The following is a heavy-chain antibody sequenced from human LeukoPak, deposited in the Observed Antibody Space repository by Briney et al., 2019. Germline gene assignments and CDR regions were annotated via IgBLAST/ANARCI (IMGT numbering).Heavy chain of an antibody. CDR2: ISYDGSNK. J-gene: IGHJ6*02. Sequence: GRSLRLSCAASGFTFSSYAMHWVRQAPGKGLEWVAVISYDGSNKYYADSVKGRFTMSRDNAKNSLYLEMSSLRAEDTALYHCARGGCSGGSTCYSDYYYYGLDVWGQGTTVTVSS. V-gene: IGHV3-30*04. D-gene: IGHD2-15*01. CDR1: GFTFSSYA. CDR3: ARGGCSGGSTCYSDYYYYGLDV.